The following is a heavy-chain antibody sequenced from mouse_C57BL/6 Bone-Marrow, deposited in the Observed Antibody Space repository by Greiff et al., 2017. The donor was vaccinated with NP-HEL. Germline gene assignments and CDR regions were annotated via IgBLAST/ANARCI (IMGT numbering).Heavy chain of an antibody. J-gene: IGHJ2*01. CDR3: ASLLRYPYYFDY. V-gene: IGHV1-50*01. CDR1: GYTFTSYW. D-gene: IGHD1-1*01. CDR2: IDPSDSYT. Sequence: QVQLQQPGAELVKPGASVKLSCKASGYTFTSYWMQWVKQRPGQGLEWIGEIDPSDSYTNYNQKFKGKATLTVDTSSSTAYMQLSSLTSEDSAVYYCASLLRYPYYFDYWGQGTTLTVSS.